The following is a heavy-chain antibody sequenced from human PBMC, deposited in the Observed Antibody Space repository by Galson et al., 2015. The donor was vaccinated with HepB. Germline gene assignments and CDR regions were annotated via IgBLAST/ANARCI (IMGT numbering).Heavy chain of an antibody. V-gene: IGHV3-33*01. Sequence: SLRLSCAASGFTFSSYGMHWVRQAPGKGLEWVAVIWYDGSNKYYADSVKGRFTISRDNSKNTLYLQMNSLRAEDTAVYYCARDLRALRHRPSPVDYWGQGTLVTVSS. CDR2: IWYDGSNK. J-gene: IGHJ4*02. D-gene: IGHD5-12*01. CDR1: GFTFSSYG. CDR3: ARDLRALRHRPSPVDY.